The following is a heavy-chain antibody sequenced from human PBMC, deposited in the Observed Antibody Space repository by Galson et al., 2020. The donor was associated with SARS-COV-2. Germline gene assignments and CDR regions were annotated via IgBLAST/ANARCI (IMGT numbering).Heavy chain of an antibody. CDR2: INPSGGST. Sequence: ASVKVSCKASGYTFTSYYMHWVRQAPGQGLEWMGIINPSGGSTSYAQKFQGRVTMTRDTSTSTVYMELSSLRSEDTAVYYCARDMSDYDYVWRSPTYYYYYYMDVWGKGTTVTVSS. CDR1: GYTFTSYY. CDR3: ARDMSDYDYVWRSPTYYYYYYMDV. D-gene: IGHD3-16*01. V-gene: IGHV1-46*01. J-gene: IGHJ6*03.